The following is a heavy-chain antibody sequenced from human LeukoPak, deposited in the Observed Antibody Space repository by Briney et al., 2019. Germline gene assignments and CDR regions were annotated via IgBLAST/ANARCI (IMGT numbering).Heavy chain of an antibody. CDR2: ISGSGGST. D-gene: IGHD6-13*01. CDR3: AKYSSSWYQYYFDY. CDR1: GFTFSSYA. Sequence: PGGSLRLSCAASGFTFSSYAMSWVRQAPGKGLEWVSAISGSGGSTYYADSVKGRFTISRDNSKNTLYLQLNSLRAEDTAVYYCAKYSSSWYQYYFDYWGQGTLVTVSS. J-gene: IGHJ4*02. V-gene: IGHV3-23*01.